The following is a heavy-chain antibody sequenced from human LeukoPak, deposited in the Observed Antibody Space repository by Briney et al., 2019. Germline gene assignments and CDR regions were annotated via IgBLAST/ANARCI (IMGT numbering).Heavy chain of an antibody. J-gene: IGHJ3*02. Sequence: PGGSLRLSCAASGFTFSSYEMNWVRQAPGKGLEWASYISSSGSTIYYADSVKGRFTISRDNAKNSLYLQMNSLRAEDTAVYYCARLMATTDHDAFDIWGQGTMVTVSS. CDR2: ISSSGSTI. V-gene: IGHV3-48*03. CDR3: ARLMATTDHDAFDI. D-gene: IGHD5-24*01. CDR1: GFTFSSYE.